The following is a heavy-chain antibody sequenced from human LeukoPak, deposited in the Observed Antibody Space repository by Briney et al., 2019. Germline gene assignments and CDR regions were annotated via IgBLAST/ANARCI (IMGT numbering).Heavy chain of an antibody. Sequence: PGGSLRLSCAASGFTVSSHYMSWVRQAPGKGLESVSVIYSGGSTYYADSVKGRFTISRDNSKNTLYLQMNSLRAEDTAVYYCAGGIEYLWDAFDIWGQGTMVTVSS. CDR1: GFTVSSHY. V-gene: IGHV3-66*01. D-gene: IGHD2-2*01. CDR3: AGGIEYLWDAFDI. J-gene: IGHJ3*02. CDR2: IYSGGST.